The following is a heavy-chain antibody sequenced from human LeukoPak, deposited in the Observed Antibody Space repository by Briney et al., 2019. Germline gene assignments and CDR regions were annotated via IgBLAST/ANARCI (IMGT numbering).Heavy chain of an antibody. CDR3: ARGGSYLDY. V-gene: IGHV3-53*01. CDR1: GFTVSTNY. J-gene: IGHJ4*02. CDR2: IYSDGPT. D-gene: IGHD1-26*01. Sequence: GGSLRLSCAASGFTVSTNYMSWVRQAPGKGLEWVSVIYSDGPTYYADSVKGRFTISRDNSRNTLYLHMNSLRAEDTAVYHCARGGSYLDYWGQGALVTVSS.